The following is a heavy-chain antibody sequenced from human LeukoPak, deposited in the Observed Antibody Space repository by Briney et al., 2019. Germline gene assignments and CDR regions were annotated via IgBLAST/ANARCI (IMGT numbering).Heavy chain of an antibody. CDR1: GFSVSGYD. J-gene: IGHJ4*02. V-gene: IGHV3-23*01. CDR2: VSNDGGRT. CDR3: AKGRIVGATSFDY. D-gene: IGHD1-26*01. Sequence: GGSLRLSCAASGFSVSGYDMSWVRQAPGKGLERVSGVSNDGGRTYYADSVKGRLTISRDTSKNSLYLQMNSLRAEDTAVYYYAKGRIVGATSFDYWGQGTLVTVSS.